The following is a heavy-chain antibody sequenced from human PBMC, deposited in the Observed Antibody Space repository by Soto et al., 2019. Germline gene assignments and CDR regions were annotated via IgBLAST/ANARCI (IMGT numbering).Heavy chain of an antibody. V-gene: IGHV3-30-3*01. CDR3: GRDGGATTDDGFDI. Sequence: QVQLVESGGGVVQPGRSLRLSCAASGFTFSSYTMHWVRQAPGTGLEWVAVISYDGSNKYYADSVKGRFTISRDNSKNTLDLQMNSLRAGDTAVYYCGRDGGATTDDGFDIWGQGTMVTVSS. CDR2: ISYDGSNK. CDR1: GFTFSSYT. D-gene: IGHD1-26*01. J-gene: IGHJ3*02.